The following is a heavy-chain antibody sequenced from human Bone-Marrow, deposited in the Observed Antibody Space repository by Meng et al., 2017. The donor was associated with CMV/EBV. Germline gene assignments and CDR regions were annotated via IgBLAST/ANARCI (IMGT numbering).Heavy chain of an antibody. CDR2: ISAYKGNT. J-gene: IGHJ5*02. D-gene: IGHD3-3*01. Sequence: FSSVLHAPGQRREWMGCISAYKGNTNYAQKLQGRDTMTTDTSTSTAYMELRSLRADDTAVYYCARINAPSVYYDFWSGYYTGSWFDPWGQGTLVTVSS. CDR3: ARINAPSVYYDFWSGYYTGSWFDP. V-gene: IGHV1-18*01.